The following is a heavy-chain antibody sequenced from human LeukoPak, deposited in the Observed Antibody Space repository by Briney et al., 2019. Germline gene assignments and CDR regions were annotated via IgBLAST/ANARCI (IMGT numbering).Heavy chain of an antibody. CDR1: GFTFNAYA. V-gene: IGHV3-43*02. D-gene: IGHD6-19*01. CDR3: VRDTGSGWDFDY. Sequence: GGPLRLSCAASGFTFNAYAIHWVRQAPGKGLEWVSLVKGDDVTTDYANSVKGRFTVSRDNSKNSLYLQMSNLRTEDTALYYCVRDTGSGWDFDYWGQGTLVTVSS. J-gene: IGHJ4*02. CDR2: VKGDDVTT.